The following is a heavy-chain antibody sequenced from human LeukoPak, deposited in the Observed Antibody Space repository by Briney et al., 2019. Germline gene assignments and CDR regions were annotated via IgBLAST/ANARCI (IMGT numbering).Heavy chain of an antibody. CDR1: GFTFNNYA. CDR2: ISASGGST. CDR3: ARDGPHHDFDY. Sequence: GGSLRLSCAASGFTFNNYAMSWVRQAPGEGLEWVSDISASGGSTDYADSVKGRFTISRDNSKNTVYLQMNSLRAEDTAVYYCARDGPHHDFDYWGQGALVTVSS. J-gene: IGHJ4*02. V-gene: IGHV3-23*01.